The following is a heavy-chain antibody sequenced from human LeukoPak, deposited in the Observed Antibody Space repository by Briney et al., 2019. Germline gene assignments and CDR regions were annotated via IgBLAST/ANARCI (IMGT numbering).Heavy chain of an antibody. J-gene: IGHJ4*02. CDR2: IIPIFGTA. CDR3: ARHAPPDTAMLD. Sequence: ASVKVSCKASGGTFSSYAISWVRQAPGQGLEWMGGIIPIFGTANYAQKFQGRVTITADESASTAYMELSSLRSEDTAVYYCARHAPPDTAMLDWGQGTLVTVSS. CDR1: GGTFSSYA. D-gene: IGHD5-18*01. V-gene: IGHV1-69*13.